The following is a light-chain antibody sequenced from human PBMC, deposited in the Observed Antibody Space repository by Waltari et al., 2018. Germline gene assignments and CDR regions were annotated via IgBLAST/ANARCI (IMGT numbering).Light chain of an antibody. Sequence: QLVLTQSPSASAFLGASVKLTCTLSSGHSSNVIAWHQQHPQKGPRYLMKVNSDGSHSKGDEIPDRFSGSSSGAERYLTISSLQSEDEADYYCQTGGHGTWVFGGGTKLTVL. CDR2: VNSDGSH. CDR1: SGHSSNV. V-gene: IGLV4-69*02. J-gene: IGLJ3*02. CDR3: QTGGHGTWV.